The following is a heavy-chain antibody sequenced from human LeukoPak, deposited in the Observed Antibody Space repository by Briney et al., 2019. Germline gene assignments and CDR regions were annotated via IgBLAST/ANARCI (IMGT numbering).Heavy chain of an antibody. V-gene: IGHV1-3*01. Sequence: ASVKVSCKASGYTFTSYAMHWVRQAPGQRLEWMGWINAGNGNTKYSQKFQGRVTITADESTSTAYMELSSLRSEDTAVYYCAREAYYYDSSGYRRFDPWGQGTLVTVSS. CDR2: INAGNGNT. D-gene: IGHD3-22*01. J-gene: IGHJ5*02. CDR3: AREAYYYDSSGYRRFDP. CDR1: GYTFTSYA.